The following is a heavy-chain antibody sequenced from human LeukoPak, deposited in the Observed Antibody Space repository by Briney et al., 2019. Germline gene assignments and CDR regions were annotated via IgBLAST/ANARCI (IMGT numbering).Heavy chain of an antibody. CDR2: ISGCGGRT. V-gene: IGHV3-23*01. Sequence: GGSLRLSCAASGFTFSRYAMSWVRPAPGKGREGVSAISGCGGRTYYADSVKGRLTISRDNSKNTLYLQMNSLRAEDTAVYYCAKNLITMIVVADAFDIWGQGTMVTVSS. D-gene: IGHD3-22*01. CDR1: GFTFSRYA. CDR3: AKNLITMIVVADAFDI. J-gene: IGHJ3*02.